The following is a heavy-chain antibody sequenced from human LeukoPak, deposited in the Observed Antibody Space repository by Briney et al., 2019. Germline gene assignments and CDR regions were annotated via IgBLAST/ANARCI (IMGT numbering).Heavy chain of an antibody. D-gene: IGHD6-19*01. CDR2: ISSSSSYI. V-gene: IGHV3-21*01. Sequence: PGGSLRLSXAASGFTFSSYSMNWVRQAPGKGLEWVSSISSSSSYIYYADSVKGRFTISRDNAKNSLYLQMNSLRAEDTAVYYCARAVLLQQWLFPSFDYWGQGTLVTVSS. CDR1: GFTFSSYS. CDR3: ARAVLLQQWLFPSFDY. J-gene: IGHJ4*02.